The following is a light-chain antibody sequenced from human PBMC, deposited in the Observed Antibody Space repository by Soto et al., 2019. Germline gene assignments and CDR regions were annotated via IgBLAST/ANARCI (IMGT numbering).Light chain of an antibody. CDR2: EVN. V-gene: IGLV2-23*02. J-gene: IGLJ1*01. CDR1: SSDVGSYNF. CDR3: CSYAGSSTYV. Sequence: QSALTPPASVSGSPGQSITISCTGTSSDVGSYNFVSWYQQQPGRAPKLMIYEVNKRPSGVSNRFSGSKPGNTASLTISGLQAEDEADYYCCSYAGSSTYVFGTGTKVTVL.